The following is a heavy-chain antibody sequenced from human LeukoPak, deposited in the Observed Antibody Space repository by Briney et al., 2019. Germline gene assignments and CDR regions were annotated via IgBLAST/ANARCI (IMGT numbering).Heavy chain of an antibody. Sequence: GGSLRLSCAASGFTFSSYAISWVRQAPGKGLEWVSAISGSGGSTYYADSVKGRFTISRDNSKNTLYLQMNSLRAEDTAVYYCAKDPAVTTGYYWFDPWGQGTLVTVSS. V-gene: IGHV3-23*01. CDR2: ISGSGGST. D-gene: IGHD4-17*01. J-gene: IGHJ5*02. CDR3: AKDPAVTTGYYWFDP. CDR1: GFTFSSYA.